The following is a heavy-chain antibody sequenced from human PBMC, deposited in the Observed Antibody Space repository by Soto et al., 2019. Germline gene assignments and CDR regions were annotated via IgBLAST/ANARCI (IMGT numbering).Heavy chain of an antibody. D-gene: IGHD5-12*01. CDR2: IKDDGVT. CDR3: ARGQEGIVATH. J-gene: IGHJ4*02. Sequence: QVQLQQWGAGLLKPSETLSLTCAVNGGSLTGYYWSWIRQPPGKGLEWIGEIKDDGVTNYSPSLKSRVTMSADTSKNQFSLKLNSVTAADTAVYYCARGQEGIVATHWDQGTLVTVSS. V-gene: IGHV4-34*01. CDR1: GGSLTGYY.